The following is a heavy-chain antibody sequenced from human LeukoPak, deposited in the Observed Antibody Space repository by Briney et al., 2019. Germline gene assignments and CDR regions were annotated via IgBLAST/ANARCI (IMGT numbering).Heavy chain of an antibody. V-gene: IGHV4-61*02. CDR1: GGSISSGSYY. CDR3: ARQLCGGDCYYTLPKQNWFDP. Sequence: ASETLSLTCTVSGGSISSGSYYWSWIRQPAGKGLEWIGRIYTSGSTNYNPSLKSRVTISVDTSKNQFSLKLSSVTAADTAVYYCARQLCGGDCYYTLPKQNWFDPWGQGTLVTVSS. D-gene: IGHD2-21*01. J-gene: IGHJ5*02. CDR2: IYTSGST.